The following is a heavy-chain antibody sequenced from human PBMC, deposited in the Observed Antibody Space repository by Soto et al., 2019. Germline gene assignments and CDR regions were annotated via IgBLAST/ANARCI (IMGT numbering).Heavy chain of an antibody. J-gene: IGHJ6*02. D-gene: IGHD2-8*01. CDR3: ARGRMVYAISYYYYGMDV. V-gene: IGHV1-69*01. Sequence: QVQLVQSGAEVKKPGSSVKVSCKASGGTFSSYAISWVRQAPGQGLEWMGGIIPIFGTANYAQKFQGRVTITADESTSTAYMELSSLRSEDTAVYYCARGRMVYAISYYYYGMDVWGQGTTVTVSS. CDR2: IIPIFGTA. CDR1: GGTFSSYA.